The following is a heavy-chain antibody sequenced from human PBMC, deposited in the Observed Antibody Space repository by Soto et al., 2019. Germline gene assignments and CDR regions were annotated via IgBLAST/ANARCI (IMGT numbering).Heavy chain of an antibody. CDR3: AREQQWLISGYYFDY. D-gene: IGHD6-19*01. J-gene: IGHJ4*02. CDR1: GDRFSSNSAA. Sequence: SQTLSLTCAISGDRFSSNSAAWNWIRQSPSRGLEWLGRTYYRSKWYNDYAVSVKSRITINPDTSKNQFSLQLNSVTPEDTAVYYCAREQQWLISGYYFDYWGQGTLVTVSS. V-gene: IGHV6-1*01. CDR2: TYYRSKWYN.